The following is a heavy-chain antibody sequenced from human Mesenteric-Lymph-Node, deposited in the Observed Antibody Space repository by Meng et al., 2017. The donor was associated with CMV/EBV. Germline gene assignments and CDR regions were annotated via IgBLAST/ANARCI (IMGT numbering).Heavy chain of an antibody. J-gene: IGHJ6*02. CDR3: ARDNPIVVVPAGMGMDV. CDR1: GYTLTELS. D-gene: IGHD2-2*01. V-gene: IGHV1-24*01. Sequence: ASVKVSCKVSGYTLTELSMHWVRQAPGKGLEWMGCFDPEDGETIYAQKFQGRVTMTTDTSTSTAYMELRSLRSDDTAVYYCARDNPIVVVPAGMGMDVWGQGTTVTVSS. CDR2: FDPEDGET.